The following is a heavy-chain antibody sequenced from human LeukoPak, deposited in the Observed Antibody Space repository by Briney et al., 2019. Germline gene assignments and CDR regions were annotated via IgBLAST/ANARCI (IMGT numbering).Heavy chain of an antibody. CDR2: IYHSGST. V-gene: IGHV4-38-2*02. CDR3: ARDPDIVVVPAAG. J-gene: IGHJ4*02. CDR1: GYSISSGDY. Sequence: SETLSLTCTVSGYSISSGDYWGWIRQPPGKGLEWIGSIYHSGSTYYNPSLKSRVTISVDTSKNQFSLKLSSVTAADTAVYYCARDPDIVVVPAAGWGQGTLVTVSS. D-gene: IGHD2-2*01.